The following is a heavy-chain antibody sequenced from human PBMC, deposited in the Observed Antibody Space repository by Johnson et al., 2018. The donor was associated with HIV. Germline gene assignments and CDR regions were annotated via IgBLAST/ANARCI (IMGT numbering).Heavy chain of an antibody. J-gene: IGHJ3*02. V-gene: IGHV3-NL1*01. CDR2: IYSGGST. D-gene: IGHD1-26*01. CDR3: ARDFLRGIVGATDAFDI. Sequence: QVQLVESGGGVVQPGRSLRLSCAASGFTFSSYGMHWVRQAPGKGLEWVAVIYSGGSTYYADSVKGRFTISRDNSKNTLYLQMNSLRAEDTAVYYCARDFLRGIVGATDAFDIWGQGTMVTVSS. CDR1: GFTFSSYG.